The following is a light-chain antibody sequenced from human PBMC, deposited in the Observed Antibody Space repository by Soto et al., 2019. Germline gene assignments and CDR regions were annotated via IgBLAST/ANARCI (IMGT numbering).Light chain of an antibody. Sequence: QSALTQPRSVSGSPGQSVTISCTGTSSDVGGYNYVSWYQQHPGKAPKLMIYDVNKRPSGVPDRFSGYKSGNTASLTISGLQAEDEADYYCCSYAGSYTLVFGGGTKVTVL. CDR2: DVN. J-gene: IGLJ2*01. CDR3: CSYAGSYTLV. V-gene: IGLV2-11*01. CDR1: SSDVGGYNY.